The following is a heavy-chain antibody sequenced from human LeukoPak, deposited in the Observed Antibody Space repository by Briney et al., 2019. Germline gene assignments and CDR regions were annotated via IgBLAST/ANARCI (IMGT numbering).Heavy chain of an antibody. V-gene: IGHV3-21*01. D-gene: IGHD1-14*01. J-gene: IGHJ4*02. CDR2: IGPTGTDR. CDR3: ATETIGRHYDY. CDR1: GFTFSSCG. Sequence: KPGGSLRLSCAASGFTFSSCGFNWVRQVPGKGLEWVSSIGPTGTDRYYADSVRGRFTISRDNAKNSMYLQMDSLRDEDTAVYYCATETIGRHYDYWGQGTLLTVSS.